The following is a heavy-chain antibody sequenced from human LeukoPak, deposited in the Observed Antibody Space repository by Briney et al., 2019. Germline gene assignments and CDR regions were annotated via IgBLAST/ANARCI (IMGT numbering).Heavy chain of an antibody. CDR1: GFTLSNAW. J-gene: IGHJ4*02. CDR3: TTDVDTANDY. CDR2: IKSKTDGGTT. Sequence: GGSLRLSCAASGFTLSNAWMSSVRQAPGQRLEWVGRIKSKTDGGTTDYAAPAKGRFTISRDDSKNTLYLQMNSLKTEDTAVYYCTTDVDTANDYWGQGTLVTVSS. V-gene: IGHV3-15*01. D-gene: IGHD5-18*01.